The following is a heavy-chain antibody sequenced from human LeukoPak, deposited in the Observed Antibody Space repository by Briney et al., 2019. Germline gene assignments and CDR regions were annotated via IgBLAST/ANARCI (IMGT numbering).Heavy chain of an antibody. CDR2: INWNGGST. CDR1: GFTFDDYG. J-gene: IGHJ6*03. Sequence: GGSLRLSCAASGFTFDDYGMSWVRQAPGKGLEWVSGINWNGGSTGYADSVEGRFTISRDNAKNSLYLQMNSLRAEDTAVYYCAREGVPAAGGYYYYYMDVWGKGTTVTVSS. D-gene: IGHD2-2*01. CDR3: AREGVPAAGGYYYYYMDV. V-gene: IGHV3-20*04.